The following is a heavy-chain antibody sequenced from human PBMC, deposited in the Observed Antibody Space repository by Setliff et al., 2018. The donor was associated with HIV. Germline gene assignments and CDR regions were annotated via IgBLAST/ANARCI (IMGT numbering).Heavy chain of an antibody. CDR2: IYTSGST. V-gene: IGHV4-4*09. D-gene: IGHD4-17*01. CDR3: ARGPTTVTNYYYYYMDV. Sequence: SETLSLTCTVSGDSISTDYWTWIRQHPGKGLEWIGYIYTSGSTNYNPSLKSRVTISVDTSKNQFSLKLSSVTAADTAVYYCARGPTTVTNYYYYYMDVWGKGTTVTVSS. CDR1: GDSISTDY. J-gene: IGHJ6*03.